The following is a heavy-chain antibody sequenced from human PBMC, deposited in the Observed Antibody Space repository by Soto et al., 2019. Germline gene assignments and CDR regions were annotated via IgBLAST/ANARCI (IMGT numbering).Heavy chain of an antibody. CDR2: IYYSGST. Sequence: QVQLQESGPGLVKPSETLSLTCTVSGGSISSYYWSWIRQPPGKGLEWIGYIYYSGSTNYNPSLKSRLTLSVDTSKTQFSLKLSSVTAADTAVYYCASSIAAAGPFDYWGQGTLVTVSS. J-gene: IGHJ4*02. V-gene: IGHV4-59*01. D-gene: IGHD6-13*01. CDR3: ASSIAAAGPFDY. CDR1: GGSISSYY.